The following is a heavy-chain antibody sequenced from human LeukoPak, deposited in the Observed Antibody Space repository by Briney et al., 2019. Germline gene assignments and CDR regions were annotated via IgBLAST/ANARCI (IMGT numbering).Heavy chain of an antibody. CDR1: GYTFTSYG. Sequence: ASVKVSCXASGYTFTSYGISWVRQARGQGLEWMGWISAYNGNTNYAQKLQGRVTMTTDTSTSTAYMELRSLRSDDTAVYYCARAPEGYCGRTSCYDPGPFDPWGQGTLLTVSS. CDR2: ISAYNGNT. J-gene: IGHJ5*02. D-gene: IGHD2-2*01. V-gene: IGHV1-18*01. CDR3: ARAPEGYCGRTSCYDPGPFDP.